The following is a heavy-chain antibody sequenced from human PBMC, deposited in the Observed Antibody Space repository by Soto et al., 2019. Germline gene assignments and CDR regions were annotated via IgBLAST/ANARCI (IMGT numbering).Heavy chain of an antibody. D-gene: IGHD3-3*01. CDR3: ARGGHGFWSGETYYYAMDV. Sequence: QVHLVQSGAEVKKPGASVKVSCTASGYDFNIYDIHWVRQSTGQGLEWMGWMTPMRETTGYEPKFQGRLTMTRDTSRSAVYMELSSLGSEDTAVYFGARGGHGFWSGETYYYAMDVWGQGTTVTVSS. V-gene: IGHV1-8*01. CDR1: GYDFNIYD. CDR2: MTPMRETT. J-gene: IGHJ6*02.